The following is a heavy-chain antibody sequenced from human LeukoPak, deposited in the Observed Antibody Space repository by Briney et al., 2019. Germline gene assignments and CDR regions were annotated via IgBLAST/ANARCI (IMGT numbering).Heavy chain of an antibody. CDR2: NYYSWST. D-gene: IGHD7-27*01. CDR1: GGHISSYY. Sequence: SETLSLTCTVSGGHISSYYWSWIRPPPGKGLELIGDNYYSWSTNYNPSLKSRVTISVDPSKNQSSLKLSSVTAADTAVYYCARDGPEGYYYYGMDVWGQGTTVTVSS. CDR3: ARDGPEGYYYYGMDV. J-gene: IGHJ6*02. V-gene: IGHV4-59*01.